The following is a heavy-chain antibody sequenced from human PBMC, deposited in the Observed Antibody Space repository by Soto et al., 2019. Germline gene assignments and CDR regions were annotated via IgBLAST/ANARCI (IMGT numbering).Heavy chain of an antibody. V-gene: IGHV3-23*01. D-gene: IGHD6-6*01. J-gene: IGHJ4*02. CDR2: ISGSGGST. CDR1: GFTFSSYA. Sequence: GGSLRLSCAASGFTFSSYAMSWVRQAPGKGLEWVSAISGSGGSTYYADSVKGRFTISRDNSKNTLYLQMNSLRAEDTAVYYCAKDHSSYSSSSPAGYFDYWGQGTLVTVSS. CDR3: AKDHSSYSSSSPAGYFDY.